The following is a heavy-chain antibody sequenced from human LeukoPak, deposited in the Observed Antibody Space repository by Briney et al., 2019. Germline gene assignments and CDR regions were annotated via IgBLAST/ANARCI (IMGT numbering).Heavy chain of an antibody. J-gene: IGHJ4*02. CDR3: TTDLAAMVRAVDY. V-gene: IGHV3-15*01. Sequence: GGSLRLSCAASGFTFSSYSMSWVRQAPGKGLEWVGRIKSKTHGGTTDYTAPVKGRFTISRDDSKNTLYLQMNSLKTEDTALYYCTTDLAAMVRAVDYWGQGTLVTVSS. D-gene: IGHD5-18*01. CDR1: GFTFSSYS. CDR2: IKSKTHGGTT.